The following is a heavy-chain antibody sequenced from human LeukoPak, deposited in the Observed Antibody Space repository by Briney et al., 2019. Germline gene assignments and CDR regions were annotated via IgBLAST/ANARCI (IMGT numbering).Heavy chain of an antibody. CDR1: GFTVSSNY. V-gene: IGHV3-53*01. CDR3: ARDGRGMAAAGSPLVFDY. J-gene: IGHJ4*02. CDR2: IYSGGST. Sequence: PGGSLRLSCAASGFTVSSNYMGWVRQVPGKGLEWVSVIYSGGSTSYADSVKGRFTISRDNSKNTLYLQMNSLRVEDTAVYYCARDGRGMAAAGSPLVFDYWGQGTLVTVSS. D-gene: IGHD6-13*01.